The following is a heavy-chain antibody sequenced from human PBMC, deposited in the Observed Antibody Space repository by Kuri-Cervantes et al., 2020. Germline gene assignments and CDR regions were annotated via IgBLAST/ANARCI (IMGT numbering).Heavy chain of an antibody. CDR1: GFTFNDFA. V-gene: IGHV3-9*01. CDR3: AKALDHGGVLFDY. CDR2: ISWNSGSI. J-gene: IGHJ4*02. Sequence: SLKIPCAASGFTFNDFAMHWVRQVPGKGLEWVSGISWNSGSIGYADSVKCRFTISRDNAKNSLYLQMNSLRAEDTALYYCAKALDHGGVLFDYWGQGTLVTVSS. D-gene: IGHD4-23*01.